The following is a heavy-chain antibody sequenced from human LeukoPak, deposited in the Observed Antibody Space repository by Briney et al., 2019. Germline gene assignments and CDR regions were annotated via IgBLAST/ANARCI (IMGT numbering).Heavy chain of an antibody. CDR1: GDSVSSNSAA. D-gene: IGHD6-6*01. CDR3: ARDKGTSYLSSFDY. Sequence: SQTLSLTCAISGDSVSSNSAAWNWIRQSPSRGLEWLGRTYYRSKWYNDYAVSLKSRITINPDTSKNQFSLQLNSVTPEDTAVYYCARDKGTSYLSSFDYWGQGTLVTVSS. CDR2: TYYRSKWYN. J-gene: IGHJ4*02. V-gene: IGHV6-1*01.